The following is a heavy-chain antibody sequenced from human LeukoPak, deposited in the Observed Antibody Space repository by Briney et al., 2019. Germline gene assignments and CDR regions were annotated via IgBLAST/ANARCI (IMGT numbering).Heavy chain of an antibody. CDR3: ATSLYDSSGHPTGSDY. CDR1: GYTFTSYA. CDR2: INAGNGNT. Sequence: ASVKVSCKASGYTFTSYAMHWVRQAPGQRLEWMGWINAGNGNTKYSQKFQGRVTITADESTSTAYMELSSLRSEDTAVYYCATSLYDSSGHPTGSDYWGQGTLVTVAS. J-gene: IGHJ4*02. V-gene: IGHV1-3*01. D-gene: IGHD3-22*01.